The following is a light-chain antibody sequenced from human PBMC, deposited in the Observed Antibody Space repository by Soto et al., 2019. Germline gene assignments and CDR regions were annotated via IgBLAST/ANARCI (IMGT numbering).Light chain of an antibody. V-gene: IGKV3-20*01. J-gene: IGKJ2*01. CDR2: GSS. CDR1: QIVSTTY. CDR3: QQYGTSPMYT. Sequence: IVLTQSPGTLSLSPGERATLSCRASQIVSTTYLAWYQQKPGQAPRLLIYGSSSRAPGIPDRFSGSGSGTDFTLTIRRLEPEDFAVYYCQQYGTSPMYTFGQGTKLEI.